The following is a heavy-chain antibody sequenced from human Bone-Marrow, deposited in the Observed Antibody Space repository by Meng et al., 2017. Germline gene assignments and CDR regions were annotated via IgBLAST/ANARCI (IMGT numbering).Heavy chain of an antibody. CDR1: GYTFTSYA. D-gene: IGHD2-21*02. Sequence: QVQLVQSWVELKKPWGSVKVSCKASGYTFTSYAMNWVRQAPGQGLEWMGWINTNTGNPTYAQGFTGRFVLSLDTSVSTAYLQISSLKAEDTAVYYCARSFSVVVTAPPYYWGQGTLVTVSS. J-gene: IGHJ4*02. V-gene: IGHV7-4-1*02. CDR2: INTNTGNP. CDR3: ARSFSVVVTAPPYY.